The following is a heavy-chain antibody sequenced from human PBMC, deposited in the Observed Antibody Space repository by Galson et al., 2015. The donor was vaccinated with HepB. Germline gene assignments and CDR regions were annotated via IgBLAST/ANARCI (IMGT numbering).Heavy chain of an antibody. J-gene: IGHJ4*02. CDR3: ASRNLEQYDSGGDY. CDR2: IYHSGST. CDR1: GDSVSSTFW. Sequence: ETLSLTCTVSGDSVSSTFWWSWVRQPPGKGLEWIGEIYHSGSTNYNPSLQSRVTMSVDTSKKQFSLTLRSVTAADAAMYYCASRNLEQYDSGGDYWGQGTLVTVSS. D-gene: IGHD3-16*01. V-gene: IGHV4-4*02.